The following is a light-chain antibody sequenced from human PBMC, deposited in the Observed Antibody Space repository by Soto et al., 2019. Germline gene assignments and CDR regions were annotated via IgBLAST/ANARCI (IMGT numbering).Light chain of an antibody. CDR2: EVT. V-gene: IGLV2-8*01. CDR1: SSDFGAYNY. Sequence: QSALTQPPSASGSPGQSVTISCTGTSSDFGAYNYVSWYQQHPGKAPKLMIYEVTKRPSGVPDRFSGSKSDNTASLTVSGLQAEDEADYYCSAYSGSNSPVVFGGGTKLTVL. CDR3: SAYSGSNSPVV. J-gene: IGLJ2*01.